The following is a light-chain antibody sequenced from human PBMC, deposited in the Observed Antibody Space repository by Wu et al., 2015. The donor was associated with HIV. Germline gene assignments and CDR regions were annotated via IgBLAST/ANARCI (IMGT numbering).Light chain of an antibody. V-gene: IGKV3-11*01. CDR2: NTH. CDR3: QHYDTYPYT. Sequence: EIVLTQSPVTLSLSPGERATLSCRASQALNGFFAWFQQKPGQPPRLLIYNTHTRASGVPARFSGSGSGTDFTLTIDSLQPEDFGTFYCQHYDTYPYTFGQGTKLEIK. CDR1: QALNGF. J-gene: IGKJ2*01.